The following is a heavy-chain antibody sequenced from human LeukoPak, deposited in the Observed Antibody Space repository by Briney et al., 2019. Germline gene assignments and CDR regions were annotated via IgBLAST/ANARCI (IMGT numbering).Heavy chain of an antibody. CDR2: INAGNGNT. D-gene: IGHD3-10*01. CDR1: GYTFTSYA. CDR3: ARGRTMVRGVPTDAFDI. Sequence: EASVTVSCKASGYTFTSYAMHWVRRAPGQRLEWMGWINAGNGNTKYSQKFQGRVTITRDTSASTAYMELSSLRSEDTAVYYCARGRTMVRGVPTDAFDIWGQGTMVTVSS. V-gene: IGHV1-3*01. J-gene: IGHJ3*02.